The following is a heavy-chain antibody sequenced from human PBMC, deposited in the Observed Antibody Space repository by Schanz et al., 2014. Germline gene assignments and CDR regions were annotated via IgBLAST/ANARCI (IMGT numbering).Heavy chain of an antibody. J-gene: IGHJ4*02. CDR2: INPTGGST. D-gene: IGHD5-12*01. CDR3: ARAAYGGYTSTPLRY. V-gene: IGHV1-46*01. Sequence: QVQLVQSGAEVKKPGASVKVSCKASGYTFISYFIHWVRQAPGQGLEWMGIINPTGGSTSYAQRFQGRVTVTRDTSTSTVCMELSSLRSEDTAVYYCARAAYGGYTSTPLRYWGQGTLVTVSS. CDR1: GYTFISYF.